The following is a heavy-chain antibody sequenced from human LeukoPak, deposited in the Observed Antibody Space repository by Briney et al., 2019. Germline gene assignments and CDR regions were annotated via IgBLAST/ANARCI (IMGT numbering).Heavy chain of an antibody. Sequence: ASLTVSCKASGYTLTNYHINWVRQAPGQGLEWMGWINPNTGDRGYAQKFQGRVSITSDTSISTAYMELGSLRSEDTAVYFCARTTSLTASGYDYWGQGTLVTVSS. D-gene: IGHD4-17*01. CDR1: GYTLTNYH. CDR3: ARTTSLTASGYDY. CDR2: INPNTGDR. V-gene: IGHV1-8*03. J-gene: IGHJ4*02.